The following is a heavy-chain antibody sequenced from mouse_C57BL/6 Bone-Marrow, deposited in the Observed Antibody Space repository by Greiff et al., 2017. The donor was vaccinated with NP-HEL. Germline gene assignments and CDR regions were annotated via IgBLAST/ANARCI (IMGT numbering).Heavy chain of an antibody. V-gene: IGHV1-50*01. CDR2: IDPSDSYT. J-gene: IGHJ2*01. D-gene: IGHD2-1*01. CDR1: GYTFTSYW. Sequence: QVHVKQPGAELVKPGASVKLSCKASGYTFTSYWMQWVKQRPGQGLAWIGEIDPSDSYTNYNQKFKGKATLTVDTSSSTAYMQLSSLTSEDSAVDYCARGDYGNYGGYWGQGTTLTVSS. CDR3: ARGDYGNYGGY.